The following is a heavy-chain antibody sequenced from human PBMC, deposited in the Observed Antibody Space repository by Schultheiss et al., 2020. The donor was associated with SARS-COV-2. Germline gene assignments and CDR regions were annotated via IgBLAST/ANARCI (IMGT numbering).Heavy chain of an antibody. CDR2: ISGSGGST. D-gene: IGHD3-22*01. Sequence: GGSLRLSCAASGFTFSSYAMSWVRQAPGKGLEWVSAISGSGGSTYYADSVKGRFTISRDNAKNSLYLQMNSLRDEDTAVYYCARDDTMIVVVIPFDYWGQGTLVTVSS. CDR3: ARDDTMIVVVIPFDY. J-gene: IGHJ4*02. CDR1: GFTFSSYA. V-gene: IGHV3-23*01.